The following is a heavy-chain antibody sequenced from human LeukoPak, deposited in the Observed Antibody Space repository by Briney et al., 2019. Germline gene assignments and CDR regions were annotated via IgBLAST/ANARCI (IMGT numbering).Heavy chain of an antibody. V-gene: IGHV4-4*02. CDR2: ISLAGQT. D-gene: IGHD1-26*01. CDR1: GGSISGTNW. J-gene: IGHJ4*02. Sequence: SGTLSLTCGVSGGSISGTNWWSWVRQPPGQGLEWIGEISLAGQTNYNPSLNGRVTMSLDKSSNQLSLHLTSVTAADTATYFCSRESGPFCPFGYWGEGTLVIVSS. CDR3: SRESGPFCPFGY.